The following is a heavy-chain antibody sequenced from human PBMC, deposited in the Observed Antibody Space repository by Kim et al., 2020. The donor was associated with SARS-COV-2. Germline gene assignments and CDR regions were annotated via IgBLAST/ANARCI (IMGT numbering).Heavy chain of an antibody. Sequence: GGSLRLSCAASGFTFSSYWMHWVRQAPGKGLEWVSRINSDGSSTSYADSVKGRFTISRDNAKNTLYLQMNSLRAEDTAVYYCAREGYCSSTSCYGGGMDVWGQGPTVTAS. J-gene: IGHJ6*02. V-gene: IGHV3-74*01. D-gene: IGHD2-2*01. CDR3: AREGYCSSTSCYGGGMDV. CDR2: INSDGSST. CDR1: GFTFSSYW.